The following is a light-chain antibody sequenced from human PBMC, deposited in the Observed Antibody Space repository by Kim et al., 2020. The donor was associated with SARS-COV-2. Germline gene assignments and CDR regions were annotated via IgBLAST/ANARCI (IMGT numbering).Light chain of an antibody. CDR1: QSVNNL. CDR2: QAS. V-gene: IGKV1-5*03. Sequence: SASVGDRVTITWRASQSVNNLLAWWQQKPGKPPRLLIYQASSLENGMPSRFSGSGYGTEFTLTISNLQPDDFATYYCQQYDTYGYTFGQGTKLEI. CDR3: QQYDTYGYT. J-gene: IGKJ2*01.